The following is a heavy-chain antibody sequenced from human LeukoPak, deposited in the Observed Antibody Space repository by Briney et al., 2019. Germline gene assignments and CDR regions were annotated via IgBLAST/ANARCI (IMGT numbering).Heavy chain of an antibody. D-gene: IGHD6-6*01. J-gene: IGHJ5*02. CDR1: GYTFTGYY. V-gene: IGHV1-2*02. CDR2: INPNSGGT. Sequence: GASVKVSCKASGYTFTGYYMHWVRQAPGRGLEWMGWINPNSGGTNYAQKFQGRVTMTRDTSISTAYMELSRLSSDDTAVYYCARDRIAARPWNWFDPWGQGTLVTVSS. CDR3: ARDRIAARPWNWFDP.